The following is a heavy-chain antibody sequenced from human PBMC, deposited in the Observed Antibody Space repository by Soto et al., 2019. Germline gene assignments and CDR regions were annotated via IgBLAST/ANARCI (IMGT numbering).Heavy chain of an antibody. D-gene: IGHD2-8*01. Sequence: EVQLLESGGGLVQPGGSLRLSCAASGFTFSSYAMRWVRQAPGKGLEWVSAIWGGGGSTYYADSVKGRFPISRDNSKNTLYRQMNSLRAEDTAVYYCARRYCTNGGCYGYYFDYWGQGTLVTVSS. J-gene: IGHJ4*02. V-gene: IGHV3-23*01. CDR2: IWGGGGST. CDR1: GFTFSSYA. CDR3: ARRYCTNGGCYGYYFDY.